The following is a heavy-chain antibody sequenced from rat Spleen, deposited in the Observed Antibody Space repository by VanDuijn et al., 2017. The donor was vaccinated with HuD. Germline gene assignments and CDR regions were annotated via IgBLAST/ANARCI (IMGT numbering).Heavy chain of an antibody. V-gene: IGHV2-63*01. J-gene: IGHJ3*01. CDR3: TREGYNNWGAFAY. Sequence: QVQLMESGPGLVQPSETLSLTCTVSGFSLTSYNVHWVRQPPGKGLEWRGRMRYNGDTSYNSALKSRLSISRDTSKNQVFLKINRLQTDDTCTYYCTREGYNNWGAFAYWGQGTLVTVSS. CDR1: GFSLTSYN. D-gene: IGHD1-10*01. CDR2: MRYNGDT.